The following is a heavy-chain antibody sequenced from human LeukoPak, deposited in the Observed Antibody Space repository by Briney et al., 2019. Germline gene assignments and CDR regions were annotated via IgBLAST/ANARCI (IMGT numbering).Heavy chain of an antibody. CDR3: ARDRPHTDTIFGVVITSYYFDY. D-gene: IGHD3-3*01. CDR2: ISSSGSTI. CDR1: GFTFSSYW. V-gene: IGHV3-48*04. J-gene: IGHJ4*02. Sequence: GGSLRLSCAASGFTFSSYWMHWVRQAPGKGLEWVSYISSSGSTIYYADSVKGRFTNSRDNAKNSLYLQMNSLRAEDTAVYYCARDRPHTDTIFGVVITSYYFDYWGQGTLVTVSS.